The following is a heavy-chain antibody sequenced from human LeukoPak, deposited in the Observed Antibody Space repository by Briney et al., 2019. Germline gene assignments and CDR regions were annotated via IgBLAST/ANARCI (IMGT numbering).Heavy chain of an antibody. Sequence: GGSLRLSCAASGFTFSTYAMHWVRQAPGKGLEWVAVISFDGSNEYYADSVKGRFTISRDNAKNSLYLQMNSLRAEDTAVYYCARDLSWNDYPYYYGMDVWGKGTTVTVSS. CDR2: ISFDGSNE. V-gene: IGHV3-30-3*01. CDR3: ARDLSWNDYPYYYGMDV. J-gene: IGHJ6*04. D-gene: IGHD1-1*01. CDR1: GFTFSTYA.